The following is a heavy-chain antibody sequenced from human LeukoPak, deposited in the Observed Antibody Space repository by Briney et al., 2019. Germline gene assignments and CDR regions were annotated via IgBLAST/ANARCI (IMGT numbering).Heavy chain of an antibody. J-gene: IGHJ4*02. CDR3: ARDSIRDGYNSDYFDY. V-gene: IGHV3-33*01. Sequence: GGSPRLSCAASGFTFSTYGMHWVRQAPGKGLEWVAVIWYDGSDKYYADSVKGRFTISRDNFKNTLYLQMNSLRAEDTAVYYCARDSIRDGYNSDYFDYWGQGTLVTVSS. CDR1: GFTFSTYG. CDR2: IWYDGSDK. D-gene: IGHD5-24*01.